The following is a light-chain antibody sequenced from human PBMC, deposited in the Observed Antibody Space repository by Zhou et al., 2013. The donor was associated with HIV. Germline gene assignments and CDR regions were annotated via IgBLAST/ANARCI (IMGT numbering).Light chain of an antibody. J-gene: IGKJ2*01. V-gene: IGKV1-9*01. Sequence: DIQLTQSPSFLSASVGDRVTITCRASQDISSYLAWYQQKPGEAPKLLIYGASTLHSGVPSRFSGSGSGTEFTLAISSLQPDDFATYYCQQFNSYSLYTFGQGTKLEIK. CDR2: GAS. CDR3: QQFNSYSLYT. CDR1: QDISSY.